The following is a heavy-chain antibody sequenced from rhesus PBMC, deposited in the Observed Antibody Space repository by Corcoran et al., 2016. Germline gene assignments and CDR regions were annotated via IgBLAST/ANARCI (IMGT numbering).Heavy chain of an antibody. D-gene: IGHD3-16*01. J-gene: IGHJ5-2*02. CDR2: IFVSERNT. V-gene: IGHV4-169*02. Sequence: QLQLQESGPGLVRPSETLSVSCAVSGGSISSSYWSWIRQAPGKGLAWFAFIFVSERNTNPNPAHQGRVTLSVDTSKNQFSLKLGSVTDAATAVYYCARDDYYSGSYYYGSLDVWGRGVLVTVSS. CDR3: ARDDYYSGSYYYGSLDV. CDR1: GGSISSSY.